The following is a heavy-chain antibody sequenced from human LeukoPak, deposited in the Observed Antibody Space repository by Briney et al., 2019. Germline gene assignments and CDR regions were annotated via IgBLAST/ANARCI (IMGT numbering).Heavy chain of an antibody. J-gene: IGHJ5*02. CDR1: GFTFSRNG. Sequence: GRSLRLSCAASGFTFSRNGMHWVRQAPGKGLEWVAFISYDGSDKYYADSVKGRFTISRDNSKNTLYLQINSLRAEDTAVYYCARADLPWGQGTLVTVSS. V-gene: IGHV3-30*03. D-gene: IGHD3-3*01. CDR3: ARADLP. CDR2: ISYDGSDK.